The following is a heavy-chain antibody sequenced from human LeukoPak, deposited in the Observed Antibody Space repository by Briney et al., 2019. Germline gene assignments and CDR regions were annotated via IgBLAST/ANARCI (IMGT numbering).Heavy chain of an antibody. CDR1: GYTFTNYY. CDR3: ARVGDSSNSWFDP. V-gene: IGHV1-46*01. D-gene: IGHD6-19*01. Sequence: VASVKVSCKASGYTFTNYYIHWMRQAPGQGLEWMGIINPSGGSNSNAQNFQGRVTITRDTSTSTVYMEMSSLRYEDTAVYYCARVGDSSNSWFDPWGQGTLVTVSS. J-gene: IGHJ5*02. CDR2: INPSGGSN.